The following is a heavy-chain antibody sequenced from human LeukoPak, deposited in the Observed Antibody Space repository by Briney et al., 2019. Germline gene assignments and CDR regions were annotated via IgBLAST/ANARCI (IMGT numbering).Heavy chain of an antibody. CDR1: GYTFTGYY. D-gene: IGHD3-3*01. CDR3: ARVGASTIFGVVITTYGMDV. J-gene: IGHJ6*02. V-gene: IGHV1-2*02. CDR2: INPNSGGT. Sequence: ASVKVSCKASGYTFTGYYMHWVRQAPGQGLEWMGWINPNSGGTNYAQRFQGRVTMTRDTSISTAYMELSRLRSDDTAVYYCARVGASTIFGVVITTYGMDVWGQGTTVTVSS.